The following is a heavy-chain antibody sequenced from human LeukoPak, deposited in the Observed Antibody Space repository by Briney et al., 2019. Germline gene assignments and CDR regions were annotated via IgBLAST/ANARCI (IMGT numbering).Heavy chain of an antibody. V-gene: IGHV4-59*01. CDR3: ARVLKTGYYYALDY. D-gene: IGHD3-22*01. CDR2: IYYSGST. J-gene: IGHJ4*02. CDR1: GGSISSYY. Sequence: SETLSLTYTVSGGSISSYYWSRIRQPPGKGLEWIGYIYYSGSTNYNPSLKSRVTISVDTSKNQFSLKLSSVTAADTAVYYCARVLKTGYYYALDYWGQGTLVTVSS.